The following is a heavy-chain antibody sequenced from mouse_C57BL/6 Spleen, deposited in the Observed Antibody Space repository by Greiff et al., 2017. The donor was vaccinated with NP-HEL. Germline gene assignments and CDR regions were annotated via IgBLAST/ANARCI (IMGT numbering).Heavy chain of an antibody. J-gene: IGHJ4*01. Sequence: SGPELVKPGASVKMSCKASGYTFTDYNMHWVKQSHGKSLEWIGYINPNNGGTSYNQKFKGKATLTVNKSSSTAYMELRSLTSEDSAVYYCATYGSSYPYAMDYWGQGTSVTVSS. CDR2: INPNNGGT. CDR3: ATYGSSYPYAMDY. CDR1: GYTFTDYN. V-gene: IGHV1-22*01. D-gene: IGHD1-1*01.